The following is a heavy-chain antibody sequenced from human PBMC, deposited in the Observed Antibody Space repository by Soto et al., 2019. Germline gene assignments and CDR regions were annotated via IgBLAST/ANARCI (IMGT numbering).Heavy chain of an antibody. Sequence: QVQLVESGGGVVQPGRSLRLSCAASGFTFSSYGMHWVRQAPGKGLEWVAVIWYDGSKKYYADSVKGRFTISRDNSKNTLYLQMNSLRAEDTAVYYCARERQLGWFDPWGQGTLVTVSS. CDR3: ARERQLGWFDP. V-gene: IGHV3-33*01. CDR1: GFTFSSYG. J-gene: IGHJ5*02. D-gene: IGHD6-6*01. CDR2: IWYDGSKK.